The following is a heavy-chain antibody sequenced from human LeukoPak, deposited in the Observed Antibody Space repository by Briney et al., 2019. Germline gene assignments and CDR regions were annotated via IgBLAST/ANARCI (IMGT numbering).Heavy chain of an antibody. Sequence: GGSLRLSCAASGFTFSNYGMHWVRQAPGKGLEWVAVIWYDGSNKYYADSVKGRFTISRDNSKNTLYVQMNSLRVEDTAVYYCARGGNYYGSGSPDYWGQGTLVTVPS. CDR3: ARGGNYYGSGSPDY. CDR1: GFTFSNYG. CDR2: IWYDGSNK. D-gene: IGHD3-10*01. V-gene: IGHV3-33*01. J-gene: IGHJ4*02.